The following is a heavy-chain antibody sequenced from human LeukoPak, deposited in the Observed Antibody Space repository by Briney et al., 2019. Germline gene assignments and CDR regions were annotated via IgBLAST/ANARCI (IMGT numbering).Heavy chain of an antibody. CDR3: AGTFRTANSGTYRDFAY. J-gene: IGHJ4*02. CDR2: IYSGGST. V-gene: IGHV3-66*01. Sequence: GGSLRLSCAASGFTVSNNYMSWVRQGPGKGLESVSLIYSGGSTYYADSVKGRFTISRDTSKNTLFLQMNSLRAEDTAVYYCAGTFRTANSGTYRDFAYWGQGTLVTVSS. CDR1: GFTVSNNY. D-gene: IGHD1-26*01.